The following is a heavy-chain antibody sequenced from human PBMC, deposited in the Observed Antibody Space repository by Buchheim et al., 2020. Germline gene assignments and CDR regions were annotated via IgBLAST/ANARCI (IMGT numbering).Heavy chain of an antibody. CDR3: ASLPRYSGSSR. J-gene: IGHJ4*02. CDR1: GFTFSSYE. V-gene: IGHV3-48*03. Sequence: EVQLVESGGGLVQPGGSLRLSCAASGFTFSSYEMNWVRQAPGKGLEWVSYISSSGGSMYYADFVRGRFTISRDNAKNSLSLQMNSLRAEDTAVYYCASLPRYSGSSRWGQGTL. D-gene: IGHD3-16*02. CDR2: ISSSGGSM.